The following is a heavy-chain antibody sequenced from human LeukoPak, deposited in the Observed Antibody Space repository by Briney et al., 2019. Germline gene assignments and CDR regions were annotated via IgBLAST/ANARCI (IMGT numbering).Heavy chain of an antibody. CDR3: ARDLSSTGWDYFDL. CDR2: ISSSTSYI. CDR1: GFTFSSYT. V-gene: IGHV3-21*01. J-gene: IGHJ4*02. D-gene: IGHD6-19*01. Sequence: PGGSLRLSCAASGFTFSSYTMNWVRQAPGKGLEWVSCISSSTSYIYYTDSVKGRFTISRDNAKNSLYLQMNGLTVEDTAVYYRARDLSSTGWDYFDLWGQGTPVTVSS.